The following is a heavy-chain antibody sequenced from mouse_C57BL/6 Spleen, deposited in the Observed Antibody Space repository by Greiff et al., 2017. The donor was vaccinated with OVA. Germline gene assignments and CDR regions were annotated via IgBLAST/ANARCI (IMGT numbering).Heavy chain of an antibody. D-gene: IGHD4-1*01. Sequence: VQLQQPGAELVKPGASVKLSCKASGYTFTSYWMHWVKQRPGHGLEWIGMIHPNSGSTNYNEKFKSKATLTVDKSSSTAYMQLSSLTSEDSAVYYCARLTGTAPFDYWGQGTTLTVSS. CDR1: GYTFTSYW. J-gene: IGHJ2*01. CDR2: IHPNSGST. CDR3: ARLTGTAPFDY. V-gene: IGHV1-64*01.